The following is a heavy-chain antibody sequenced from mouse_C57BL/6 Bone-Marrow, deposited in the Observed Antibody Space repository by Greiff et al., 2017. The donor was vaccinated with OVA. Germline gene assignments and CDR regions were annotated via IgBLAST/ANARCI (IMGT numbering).Heavy chain of an antibody. CDR2: ISYDGSN. CDR3: ARGRPLGYFDV. J-gene: IGHJ1*03. V-gene: IGHV3-6*01. Sequence: EVKLQESGPGLVKPSQSLSLTCSVTGYSITSGYYWNWIRQFPGNQLEWVGFISYDGSNNYNTSLKNRISLTRDTSKNQLVRKLNSVTTEDTATDYSARGRPLGYFDVWGTGTTVTVSS. CDR1: GYSITSGYY.